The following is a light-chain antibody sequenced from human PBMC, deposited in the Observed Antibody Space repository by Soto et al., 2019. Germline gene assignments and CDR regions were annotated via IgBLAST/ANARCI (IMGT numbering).Light chain of an antibody. J-gene: IGKJ1*01. V-gene: IGKV1-5*01. Sequence: DIQMTQSPSTLSASVGDRVTITCRASQSISSWLAWYQQKPGKAPKLLIYDASSLESGVPSRFSGSGSGTEFTLTISSLQPDDFATYYCQQYNSYPWTFGXGTKVDIK. CDR2: DAS. CDR3: QQYNSYPWT. CDR1: QSISSW.